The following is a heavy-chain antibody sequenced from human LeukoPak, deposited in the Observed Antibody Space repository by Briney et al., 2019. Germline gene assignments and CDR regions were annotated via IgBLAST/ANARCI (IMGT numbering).Heavy chain of an antibody. CDR2: IIPIFGTA. D-gene: IGHD6-19*01. CDR1: GGTFSSYA. J-gene: IGHJ4*02. Sequence: VASVKVSCKASGGTFSSYAISWVRQAPGQGLEWMGGIIPIFGTANYAQKFQGRVTITTDESTSTAYMELGSLRSEDTAVYYCASRVTVAGRGYFDYWGQGTLVTVSS. CDR3: ASRVTVAGRGYFDY. V-gene: IGHV1-69*05.